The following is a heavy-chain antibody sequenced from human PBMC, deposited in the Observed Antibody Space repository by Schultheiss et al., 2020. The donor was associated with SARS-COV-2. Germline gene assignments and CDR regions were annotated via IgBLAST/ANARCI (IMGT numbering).Heavy chain of an antibody. CDR3: ARGLTVFGVTVLDP. CDR2: IHYSGST. D-gene: IGHD4-11*01. V-gene: IGHV4-31*03. CDR1: GGSISSGGYY. J-gene: IGHJ5*02. Sequence: SETLSLTCTVSGGSISSGGYYWSWIRQHPGKGLEWIGYIHYSGSTYYNPSLKSRVTISVDKSKNQFSLKLSSVTAADTAVYYCARGLTVFGVTVLDPWGQGTLVTVSS.